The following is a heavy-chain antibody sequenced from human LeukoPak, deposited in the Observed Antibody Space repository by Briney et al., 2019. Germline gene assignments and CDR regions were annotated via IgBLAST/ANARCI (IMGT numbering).Heavy chain of an antibody. Sequence: GGSLRLSCAASGFTISNYYMSWVRQAPGKGLEWVSVIYTGGNTYYTDAVKGRFTISRHNSKNTLYLQMNNLRAEDTAVYYCARGGPATTIDYWGRGTLVTVSS. CDR2: IYTGGNT. CDR1: GFTISNYY. V-gene: IGHV3-53*04. J-gene: IGHJ4*02. D-gene: IGHD1-1*01. CDR3: ARGGPATTIDY.